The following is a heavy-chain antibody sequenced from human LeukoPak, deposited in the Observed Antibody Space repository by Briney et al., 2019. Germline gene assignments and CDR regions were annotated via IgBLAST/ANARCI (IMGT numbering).Heavy chain of an antibody. J-gene: IGHJ4*02. Sequence: GASVKVSCKASGYTFTSYDINWVRQATGQRLEWMGWINAGNGNTKYSQKFQGRVTITRDTSASTAYMELSSLRSEDTAVYYCARLSGYSYGASYFDYWGQGTLVTVSS. CDR1: GYTFTSYD. CDR3: ARLSGYSYGASYFDY. CDR2: INAGNGNT. D-gene: IGHD5-18*01. V-gene: IGHV1-3*01.